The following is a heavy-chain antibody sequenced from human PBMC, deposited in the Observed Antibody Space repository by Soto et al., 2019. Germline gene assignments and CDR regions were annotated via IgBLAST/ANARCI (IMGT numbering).Heavy chain of an antibody. CDR2: ISGDSGNT. CDR3: ARDGVAAGNINFDY. CDR1: GYMFTKSA. J-gene: IGHJ4*01. V-gene: IGHV1-3*01. D-gene: IGHD6-19*01. Sequence: ASVKVSCKASGYMFTKSAMHWVRQAPGQRLEWMGWISGDSGNTKYSPKLQDRVTITRDTSASTAYMELSSLRSEDTALYYCARDGVAAGNINFDYLGQGILVTVSS.